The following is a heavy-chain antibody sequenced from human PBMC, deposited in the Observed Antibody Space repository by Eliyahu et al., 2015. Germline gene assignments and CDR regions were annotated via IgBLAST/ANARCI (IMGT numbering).Heavy chain of an antibody. D-gene: IGHD2-21*02. Sequence: QVQLQQWGAGLLKPSETLSLTXAVYGGSFSGYYWSWIRQPPGKGLEWIGEINHSGSTNYNPSLKSRVTISVDTSKNQFSLKLSSVTAADTAVYYCAVSEVVTAIAGGFDYWGQGTLVTVPS. CDR2: INHSGST. CDR3: AVSEVVTAIAGGFDY. V-gene: IGHV4-34*01. CDR1: GGSFSGYY. J-gene: IGHJ4*02.